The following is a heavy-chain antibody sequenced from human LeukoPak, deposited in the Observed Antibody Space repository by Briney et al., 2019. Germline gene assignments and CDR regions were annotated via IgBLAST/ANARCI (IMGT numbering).Heavy chain of an antibody. V-gene: IGHV4-31*03. CDR2: IYHSGST. J-gene: IGHJ4*02. D-gene: IGHD5-24*01. Sequence: SQTLSLTCTVSGDSITSSFYYWSWIRQHPGKGLEWIACIYHSGSTYYNPSLKSRLTISVDTSKNQFSLNPSSVTAADTAVYYCARDRGGYNLVDYWGQGTLVTVSS. CDR1: GDSITSSFYY. CDR3: ARDRGGYNLVDY.